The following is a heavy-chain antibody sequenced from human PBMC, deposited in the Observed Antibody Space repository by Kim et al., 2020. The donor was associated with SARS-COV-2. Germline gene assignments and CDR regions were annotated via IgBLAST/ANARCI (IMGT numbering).Heavy chain of an antibody. J-gene: IGHJ4*02. CDR2: VSPTGTT. CDR1: GGSISAY. D-gene: IGHD2-2*02. Sequence: SETLSLTCTVSGGSISAYWSWIRQFPGKGLEWIGYVSPTGTTLHNPSLKSRLTLSVDTSKNQFFLNLNSVTTADTAVYYCARGGQYTTTFDSWGQGTLVTVSS. CDR3: ARGGQYTTTFDS. V-gene: IGHV4-59*01.